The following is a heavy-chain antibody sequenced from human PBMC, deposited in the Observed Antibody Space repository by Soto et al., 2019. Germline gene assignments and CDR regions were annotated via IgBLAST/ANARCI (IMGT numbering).Heavy chain of an antibody. Sequence: EVQVLESGGGLVQPGGSLRLSCAASGFSSSSFAMSWVRQGPGKGLEWVASISGSGGTTYHADSVKGRFTISRDNFKNTLSLQMKNLRAADTAVYYCTKMSHGDPDNYYYPMDVCGQGTTVTVSS. D-gene: IGHD3-16*01. CDR2: ISGSGGTT. J-gene: IGHJ6*02. CDR1: GFSSSSFA. CDR3: TKMSHGDPDNYYYPMDV. V-gene: IGHV3-23*01.